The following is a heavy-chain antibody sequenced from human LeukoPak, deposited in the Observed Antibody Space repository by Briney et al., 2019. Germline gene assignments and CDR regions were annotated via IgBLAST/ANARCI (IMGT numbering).Heavy chain of an antibody. Sequence: PGGSLRLSCAASGFTFSSYNMNWVRQAPGKGLEWVSYISSSSSTIYYADSVKGRFTISRDNAKNTLYLQMNSLRAEDTAVYYCAQPHTLYYYGMDVWGQGTTVTVSS. CDR2: ISSSSSTI. J-gene: IGHJ6*02. CDR3: AQPHTLYYYGMDV. CDR1: GFTFSSYN. V-gene: IGHV3-48*01.